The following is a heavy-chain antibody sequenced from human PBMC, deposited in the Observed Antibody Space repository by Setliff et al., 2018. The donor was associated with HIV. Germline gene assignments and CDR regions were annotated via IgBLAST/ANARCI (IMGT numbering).Heavy chain of an antibody. CDR2: INPNSGGT. Sequence: GASVKVSKASGGTFSRYTISWVRQAPGQGLEWMGWINPNSGGTNYAQKFQGRVTITADESTTTAYMELSSLISEDTAIYYCATAHYSHDWGADHWGLGTLVTVSS. CDR3: ATAHYSHDWGADH. V-gene: IGHV1-69*13. CDR1: GGTFSRYT. J-gene: IGHJ4*02. D-gene: IGHD4-4*01.